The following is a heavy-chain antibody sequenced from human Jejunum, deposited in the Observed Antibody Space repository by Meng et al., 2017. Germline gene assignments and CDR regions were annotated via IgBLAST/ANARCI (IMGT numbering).Heavy chain of an antibody. CDR2: ISDDGATT. CDR1: GFVFSGYY. Sequence: GESLKISCVASGFVFSGYYMHWVRQVPGEGLAWVSRISDDGATTFYADSVKGRFTISRDNAKNTLYLQMNSLRADDTAVYYCARFYYASGTFRAFDLWGQGTKVTVSS. V-gene: IGHV3-74*01. J-gene: IGHJ3*01. D-gene: IGHD3-10*01. CDR3: ARFYYASGTFRAFDL.